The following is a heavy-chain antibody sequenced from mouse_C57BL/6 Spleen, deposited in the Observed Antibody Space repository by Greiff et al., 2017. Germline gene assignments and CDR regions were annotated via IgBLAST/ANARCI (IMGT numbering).Heavy chain of an antibody. CDR1: GFTFSDAW. CDR3: TLDSSGTGYFDY. Sequence: EVHLVESGGGLVQPGGSMKLSCAASGFTFSDAWMDWVRQSPEKGLEWVAEIRNKANNHATYYAESVKGRFTISRDDSKSSVYLQMNSLRAEDTGIYYGTLDSSGTGYFDYWGQGTTLTVSS. CDR2: IRNKANNHAT. J-gene: IGHJ2*01. D-gene: IGHD3-2*02. V-gene: IGHV6-6*01.